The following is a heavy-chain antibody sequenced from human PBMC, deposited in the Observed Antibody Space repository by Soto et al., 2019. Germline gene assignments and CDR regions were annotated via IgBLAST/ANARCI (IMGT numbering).Heavy chain of an antibody. V-gene: IGHV1-18*01. Sequence: QVQLVQSGAEVKKPGASVMLSCKASGYTFNKHAIMWVRQARGQGLVCMGWISAHNGNTNSAPNFHARLTMTTDISTSTAYMELRSLRSDDTAVYYCAKVLSGTYFDDSDYWGQGTLVTVSS. CDR3: AKVLSGTYFDDSDY. D-gene: IGHD1-26*01. CDR2: ISAHNGNT. J-gene: IGHJ4*02. CDR1: GYTFNKHA.